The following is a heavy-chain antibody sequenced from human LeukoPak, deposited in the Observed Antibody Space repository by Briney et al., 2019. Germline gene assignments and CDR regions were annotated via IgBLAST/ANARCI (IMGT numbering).Heavy chain of an antibody. CDR1: GYTFTSYA. CDR2: INAGNGNT. J-gene: IGHJ6*02. Sequence: ASVKVSCKASGYTFTSYAMHWVRQAPGQRLEWMGWINAGNGNTKYSQKFQGRVTITRDTSASTAYMELSSLRSEDTAVYYCARSKAIVLRYFDPLGGMDVWGQGTTVTVSS. CDR3: ARSKAIVLRYFDPLGGMDV. D-gene: IGHD3-9*01. V-gene: IGHV1-3*01.